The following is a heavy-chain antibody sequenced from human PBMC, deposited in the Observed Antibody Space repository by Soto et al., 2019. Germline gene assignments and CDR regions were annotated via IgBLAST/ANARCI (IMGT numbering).Heavy chain of an antibody. D-gene: IGHD3-3*01. Sequence: RISCAACGLTVNSYAMSWARQTPGKGLEWVSAISGSGGSTYYADSVKGRFTISRDNSKNTLYLQMNSLRAEDTAVYYCAKDLTIFGVVIIPGYFDYWGQGTLVTVSS. J-gene: IGHJ4*02. CDR1: GLTVNSYA. V-gene: IGHV3-23*01. CDR3: AKDLTIFGVVIIPGYFDY. CDR2: ISGSGGST.